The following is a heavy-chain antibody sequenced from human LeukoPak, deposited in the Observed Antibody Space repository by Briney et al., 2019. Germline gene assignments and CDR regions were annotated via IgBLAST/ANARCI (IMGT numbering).Heavy chain of an antibody. CDR1: GYTFTGYY. D-gene: IGHD6-19*01. CDR3: ATGIAVAGTGFFDY. Sequence: ASVKVSCKASGYTFTGYYMHWVRQAPGKGLEWMGGFDPEDGETIYAQKFQGRVTMTEDTSTDTAYMELSSLRSEDTAVYYCATGIAVAGTGFFDYWGQGTLVTVSS. V-gene: IGHV1-24*01. CDR2: FDPEDGET. J-gene: IGHJ4*02.